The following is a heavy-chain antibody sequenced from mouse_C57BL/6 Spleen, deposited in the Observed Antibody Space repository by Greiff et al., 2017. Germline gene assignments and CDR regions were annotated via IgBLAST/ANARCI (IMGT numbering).Heavy chain of an antibody. CDR1: GYTFTSYW. D-gene: IGHD2-12*01. Sequence: QVQLQQPGAELVKPGASVKLSCKASGYTFTSYWMQWVKQRPGQGLEWIGEIDPSDSYTNYNQKFKGKATLTVDTSSSTAYMQLSSLTSEDSAVYYCARSRAYYSFDYWGQGTTLTVSS. CDR2: IDPSDSYT. V-gene: IGHV1-50*01. CDR3: ARSRAYYSFDY. J-gene: IGHJ2*01.